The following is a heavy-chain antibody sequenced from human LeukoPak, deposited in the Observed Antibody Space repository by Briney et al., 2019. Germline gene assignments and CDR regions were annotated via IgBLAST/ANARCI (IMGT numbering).Heavy chain of an antibody. D-gene: IGHD5-24*01. Sequence: ASVKVSFKATGGSFSSYAFSWVRHPPAPGLEWMGRLIPILGIANYAQKFQGRVTITADKSTSTAYMELSSLRSEDTAVYYCARSYRDGYIMPYWGQGTLVTVSS. CDR2: LIPILGIA. J-gene: IGHJ4*02. CDR3: ARSYRDGYIMPY. CDR1: GGSFSSYA. V-gene: IGHV1-69*04.